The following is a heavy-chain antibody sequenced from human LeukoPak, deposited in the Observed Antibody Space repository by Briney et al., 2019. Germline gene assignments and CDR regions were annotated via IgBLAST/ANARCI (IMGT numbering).Heavy chain of an antibody. V-gene: IGHV3-21*04. CDR2: ISSSSSYI. J-gene: IGHJ3*02. CDR3: ATRIAADLWAFDI. D-gene: IGHD6-25*01. Sequence: GGSLRLSCVGSGFTFSSYEMNWVRQAPGKGLEWVSSISSSSSYIYYADSVKGRFTISRDNAKNSLYLQMNSLRAEDTAVYYCATRIAADLWAFDIWGQGTMVTVSS. CDR1: GFTFSSYE.